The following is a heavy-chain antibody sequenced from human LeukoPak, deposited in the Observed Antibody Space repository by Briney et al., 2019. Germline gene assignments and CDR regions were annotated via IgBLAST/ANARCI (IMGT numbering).Heavy chain of an antibody. CDR3: ARGGRRMVAASYFDS. CDR1: GGSISSGGYY. J-gene: IGHJ4*02. D-gene: IGHD2-15*01. CDR2: IYYSGST. Sequence: PSETLSLTCTVSGGSISSGGYYWSWIRQHPGKGLEWIGYIYYSGSTYYNPSLKSRVTISVDTSKNQFSLKLSSVTAADTAVYYCARGGRRMVAASYFDSWGQGTLVTVFS. V-gene: IGHV4-31*03.